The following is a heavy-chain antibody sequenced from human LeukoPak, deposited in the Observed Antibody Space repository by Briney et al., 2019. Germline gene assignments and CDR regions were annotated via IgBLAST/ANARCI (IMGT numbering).Heavy chain of an antibody. CDR1: GCSISSSSYY. CDR3: AREQRDTAMSRGLDY. CDR2: IYCSTST. V-gene: IGHV4-39*07. Sequence: SETLSLTCTVSGCSISSSSYYWGWIRQPPGQGLEWIVSIYCSTSTCYNPSLQIRVTISVDTSKNQSSLKLSSVTAADTAVYYCAREQRDTAMSRGLDYWGQGTLVTVSS. J-gene: IGHJ4*02. D-gene: IGHD5-18*01.